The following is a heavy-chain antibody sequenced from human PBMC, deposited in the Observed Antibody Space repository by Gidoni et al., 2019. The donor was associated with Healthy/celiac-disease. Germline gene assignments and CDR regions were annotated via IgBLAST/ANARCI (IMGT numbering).Heavy chain of an antibody. D-gene: IGHD3-16*01. CDR2: ISYDGSNK. CDR3: AKDGGDSLGGLDY. CDR1: GFTFSSYG. V-gene: IGHV3-30*18. Sequence: QVQLVESGVGVVQPGRSLRLSCAASGFTFSSYGMHWVRQAPGKGLEWVAVISYDGSNKYYADSVKGRFTISRDNSKNTLYLQMNSLRAEDTAVYYCAKDGGDSLGGLDYWGQGTLVTVSS. J-gene: IGHJ4*02.